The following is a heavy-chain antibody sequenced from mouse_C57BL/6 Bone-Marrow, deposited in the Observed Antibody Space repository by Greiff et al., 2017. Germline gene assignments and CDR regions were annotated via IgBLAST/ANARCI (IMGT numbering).Heavy chain of an antibody. CDR1: GFTFSSYA. D-gene: IGHD2-1*01. CDR3: ARGYGNYWYFDV. V-gene: IGHV5-4*03. Sequence: EVKLMESGGGLVKPGGSLKLSCAASGFTFSSYAMSWVRQTPEKRLEWVATISDGGSYTYYPDNVKGRFTISRDNAKNNLYLQMSHLESEDTAMYYCARGYGNYWYFDVWGTGTTVTVSS. J-gene: IGHJ1*03. CDR2: ISDGGSYT.